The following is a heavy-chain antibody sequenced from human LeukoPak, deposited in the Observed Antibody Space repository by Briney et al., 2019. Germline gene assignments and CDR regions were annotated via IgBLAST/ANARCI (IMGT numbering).Heavy chain of an antibody. D-gene: IGHD2-15*01. CDR1: GFTFSSYS. Sequence: GGSLRLPCAASGFTFSSYSMNWVRQAPGKGLEWVSYISSSSSTIYYADSMKGRFTISRDNAKNSLYLQMNSLRAEDTAVYYCARDQWKRGGSCPLDYWGQGTLVTVSS. J-gene: IGHJ4*02. V-gene: IGHV3-48*01. CDR2: ISSSSSTI. CDR3: ARDQWKRGGSCPLDY.